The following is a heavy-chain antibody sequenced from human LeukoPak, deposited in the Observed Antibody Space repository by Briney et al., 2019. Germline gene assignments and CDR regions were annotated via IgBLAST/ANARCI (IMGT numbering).Heavy chain of an antibody. CDR3: ARQRGSGYYYFDY. J-gene: IGHJ4*02. D-gene: IGHD3-22*01. CDR1: GYTFTGYY. CDR2: INPNSGGT. Sequence: ASVKVSCKASGYTFTGYYMHWVRQAPGQGLEWMGWINPNSGGTNYAQKFQGRVTMTRDTSISTAYMEPSRLRSDDTAVYYCARQRGSGYYYFDYWGQGTLVTVSS. V-gene: IGHV1-2*02.